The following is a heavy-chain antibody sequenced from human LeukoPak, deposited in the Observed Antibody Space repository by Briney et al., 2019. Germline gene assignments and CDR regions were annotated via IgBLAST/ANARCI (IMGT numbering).Heavy chain of an antibody. CDR3: ARAAGSGIPPGY. Sequence: SETLSLTCTVSGGSISSYYWSWIRQPPGKGLEWIGYIYYSGSTNYNPSLKSRVTISVDTSKNQFSLKLSSVTAADTAVYYCARAAGSGIPPGYWGQGTLVTVSS. CDR2: IYYSGST. J-gene: IGHJ4*02. D-gene: IGHD3-10*01. V-gene: IGHV4-59*01. CDR1: GGSISSYY.